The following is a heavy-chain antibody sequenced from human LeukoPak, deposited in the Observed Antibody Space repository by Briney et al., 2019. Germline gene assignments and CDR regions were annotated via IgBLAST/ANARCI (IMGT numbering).Heavy chain of an antibody. D-gene: IGHD3-10*01. CDR2: INSDGSST. CDR1: GFTFSSYW. V-gene: IGHV3-74*01. CDR3: AREGTAGSYGSSGVDY. J-gene: IGHJ4*02. Sequence: SGGSLRLSCAASGFTFSSYWMHWVRQAPGKGLVWVSRINSDGSSTSYADSVRGRFTISRDNAKNTLYLQMNSLRAEDTAVYYCAREGTAGSYGSSGVDYWGQGTLVTVSS.